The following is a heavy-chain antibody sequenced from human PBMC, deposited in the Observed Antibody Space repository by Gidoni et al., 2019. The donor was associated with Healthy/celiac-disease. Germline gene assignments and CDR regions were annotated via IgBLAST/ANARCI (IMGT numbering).Heavy chain of an antibody. D-gene: IGHD4-17*01. CDR1: GFTFSSYA. J-gene: IGHJ4*02. V-gene: IGHV3-23*01. CDR3: AKAPSNRPRSQDGDCFDY. Sequence: EVQLLESGGGLVQPGGSLRLSCAASGFTFSSYAMSWVRQAPGKGLEWVSAISGSGGSTYYADSEKGRFTISRDNSKNTLYLQMNSLRAEDTAVYYCAKAPSNRPRSQDGDCFDYWGQGTLVTVSS. CDR2: ISGSGGST.